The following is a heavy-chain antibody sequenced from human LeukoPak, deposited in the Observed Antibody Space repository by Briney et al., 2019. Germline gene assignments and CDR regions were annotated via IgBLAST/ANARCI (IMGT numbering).Heavy chain of an antibody. CDR1: GFTFSSYA. CDR3: AKVDLAYWGGDCYTPIDY. D-gene: IGHD2-21*02. Sequence: PGGSLRLSCAAAGFTFSSYAMSWVRQAPGKGLEWVSAISGSGGSTYYADSVKGRFTISRDNSKNTLYLQMNSLRAEDTAVYYCAKVDLAYWGGDCYTPIDYWGQGTLVTVSS. CDR2: ISGSGGST. J-gene: IGHJ4*02. V-gene: IGHV3-23*01.